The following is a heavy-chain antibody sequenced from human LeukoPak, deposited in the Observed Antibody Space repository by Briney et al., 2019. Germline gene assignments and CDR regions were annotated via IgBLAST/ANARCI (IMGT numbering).Heavy chain of an antibody. Sequence: SETLSLTCTVSGGSISGRTYFWGWIRQPPGGTLEWIGSLYYTGDTYYNPSLSSRVAMSIDTSNNQFSLKLSSLTAADTAVYYCARDRGHYSSSWYTWFDPWARESWSPSPQ. CDR3: ARDRGHYSSSWYTWFDP. V-gene: IGHV4-39*07. J-gene: IGHJ5*02. CDR1: GGSISGRTYF. CDR2: LYYTGDT. D-gene: IGHD6-13*01.